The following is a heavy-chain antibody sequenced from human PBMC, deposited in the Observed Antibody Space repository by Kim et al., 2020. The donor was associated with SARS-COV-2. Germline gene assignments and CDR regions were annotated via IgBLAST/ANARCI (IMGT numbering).Heavy chain of an antibody. V-gene: IGHV4-39*07. J-gene: IGHJ4*02. D-gene: IGHD6-19*01. Sequence: PSLKSRVTISVDTSKNQFSLKLSSVTAADTAVYYCARDLAAVAAKGYFDYWGQGTLVTVSS. CDR3: ARDLAAVAAKGYFDY.